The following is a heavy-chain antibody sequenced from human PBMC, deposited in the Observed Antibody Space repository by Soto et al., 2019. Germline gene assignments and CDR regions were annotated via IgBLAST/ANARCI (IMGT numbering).Heavy chain of an antibody. J-gene: IGHJ5*02. V-gene: IGHV3-74*01. Sequence: GGSLRLSCEASGFTFTMYWMHWVRQAPGKGLVWVPRVNSDGTGTTYADSVEGRFTVSRDNAKNSVFLQMDSLRAEVAGVYFCARGDPGYSYGKVDLWGQGTLVTVSS. CDR3: ARGDPGYSYGKVDL. CDR1: GFTFTMYW. D-gene: IGHD5-18*01. CDR2: VNSDGTGT.